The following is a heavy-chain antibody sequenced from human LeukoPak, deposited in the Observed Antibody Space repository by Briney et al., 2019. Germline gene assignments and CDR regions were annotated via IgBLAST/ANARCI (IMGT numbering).Heavy chain of an antibody. V-gene: IGHV3-7*01. Sequence: PGGSLRLSCAASGFTFSSYWMSWVRQAPGKGLEWVANIKQDGSEKYYVDSVKGRFTISRDNAKNSLYLQMNSLRAEDTAVYYCAREEDDYGDYCLDYWGQGTLVTVSS. CDR2: IKQDGSEK. D-gene: IGHD4-17*01. J-gene: IGHJ4*02. CDR3: AREEDDYGDYCLDY. CDR1: GFTFSSYW.